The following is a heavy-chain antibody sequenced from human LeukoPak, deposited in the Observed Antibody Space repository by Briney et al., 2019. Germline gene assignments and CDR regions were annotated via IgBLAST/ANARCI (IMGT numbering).Heavy chain of an antibody. J-gene: IGHJ4*02. CDR3: AKDQNMVATAPFDC. Sequence: GSLRLSCAASGFTFSSYAMSWVRQAPGKGLEWVSAISGNAGSTYYADSVKGRFTISRDNSKNTLYLQMNSLRAEDTAIYYCAKDQNMVATAPFDCWGQGTLVTVSS. CDR1: GFTFSSYA. D-gene: IGHD5-12*01. V-gene: IGHV3-23*01. CDR2: ISGNAGST.